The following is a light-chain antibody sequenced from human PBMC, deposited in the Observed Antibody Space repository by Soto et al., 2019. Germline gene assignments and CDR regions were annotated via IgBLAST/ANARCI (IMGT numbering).Light chain of an antibody. CDR2: GAS. Sequence: EIVLTHSPATLSLSPCERATLSCSASQSVSSNLAWYQQKPGQRPRLLIYGASTRATDIPDRFSGSGSGADFTLTISRLEPEDFAVYYCQQYGSSPWTFGQGTKVDIK. J-gene: IGKJ1*01. CDR1: QSVSSN. CDR3: QQYGSSPWT. V-gene: IGKV3-20*01.